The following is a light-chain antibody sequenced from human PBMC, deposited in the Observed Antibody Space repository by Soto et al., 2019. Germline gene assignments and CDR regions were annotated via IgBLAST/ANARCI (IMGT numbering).Light chain of an antibody. V-gene: IGLV1-44*01. CDR3: AAWDDSLNGWV. CDR1: SSNIGSDT. CDR2: GNN. Sequence: QPVLTQPPSASGTPGQRVTISCSGSSSNIGSDTVNWYQQFPGTAPRLLIYGNNQRPSGVPDRFSSSKSGTSASLAISGLQSEDEADYYCAAWDDSLNGWVFGGGTKLTVL. J-gene: IGLJ3*02.